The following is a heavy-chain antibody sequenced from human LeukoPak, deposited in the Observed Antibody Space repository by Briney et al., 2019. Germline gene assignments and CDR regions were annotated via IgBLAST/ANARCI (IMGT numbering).Heavy chain of an antibody. CDR2: IIPILGIA. D-gene: IGHD3-22*01. Sequence: GASVKVSCKASGYTFTGYYMHWVRQAPGQGLEWMGRIIPILGIANYAQRFQGRVTITADKSTSTAYMELSSLRSEDTAVYYCAREDYYDSSGYYLFNWFDPWGQGTLVTVSS. V-gene: IGHV1-69*04. CDR1: GYTFTGYY. J-gene: IGHJ5*02. CDR3: AREDYYDSSGYYLFNWFDP.